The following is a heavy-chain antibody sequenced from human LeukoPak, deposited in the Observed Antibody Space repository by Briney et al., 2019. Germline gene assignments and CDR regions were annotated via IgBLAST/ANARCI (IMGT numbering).Heavy chain of an antibody. V-gene: IGHV3-23*01. J-gene: IGHJ4*02. CDR2: ISGSGGST. Sequence: PGGSLRLSCAASGFTFSSYAMSWVRQAPGKGLEWVSAISGSGGSTYYADSVKGRFTISRDNSKNALYLQMNSLRAEDTVVYYCAKSGVIVVVPAAMGMFDYWGQGTLVTVSS. CDR3: AKSGVIVVVPAAMGMFDY. D-gene: IGHD2-2*01. CDR1: GFTFSSYA.